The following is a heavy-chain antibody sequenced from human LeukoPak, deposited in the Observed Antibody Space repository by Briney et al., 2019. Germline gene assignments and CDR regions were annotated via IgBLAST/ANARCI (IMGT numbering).Heavy chain of an antibody. J-gene: IGHJ4*02. V-gene: IGHV4-34*01. CDR2: INHSGST. CDR1: GGSFSGYY. D-gene: IGHD3-10*01. Sequence: SETLSLTCAVCGGSFSGYYWSWIRQPPGKGLEWIGEINHSGSTNYNPSLKSRVTISVDTSKNQFSLKLSSVTAADTAVYYCARGILLWFGETQFDYWGQGTLVTVSS. CDR3: ARGILLWFGETQFDY.